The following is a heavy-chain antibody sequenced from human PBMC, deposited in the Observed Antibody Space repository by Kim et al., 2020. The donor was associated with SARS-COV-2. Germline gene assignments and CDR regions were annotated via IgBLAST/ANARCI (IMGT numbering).Heavy chain of an antibody. CDR3: ARAHPYSSGWYRSLLSPGYGMDV. V-gene: IGHV1-46*01. D-gene: IGHD6-19*01. Sequence: ASVKVSCKASGYTFTSYYMHWVRQAPGQGLEWMGIINPSGGSTSYAQKFQGRVTMTRDTSTSTVYMELSSLRSEDTAVYYCARAHPYSSGWYRSLLSPGYGMDVWGQGTTVTVSS. CDR1: GYTFTSYY. CDR2: INPSGGST. J-gene: IGHJ6*02.